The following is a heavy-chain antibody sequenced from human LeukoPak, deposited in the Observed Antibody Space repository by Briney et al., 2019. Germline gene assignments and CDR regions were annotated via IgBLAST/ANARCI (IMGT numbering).Heavy chain of an antibody. Sequence: GESLKISCKGSGYSFTSYWIGWVRQMPGKGLEWMGIIYPGDSETSYSTSFQGEVTFSADKSINTAYLQWSSLKASDTARYFCARRSGFSYGSFDYWGQGTLVSVSS. CDR3: ARRSGFSYGSFDY. CDR1: GYSFTSYW. D-gene: IGHD5-18*01. J-gene: IGHJ4*02. CDR2: IYPGDSET. V-gene: IGHV5-51*01.